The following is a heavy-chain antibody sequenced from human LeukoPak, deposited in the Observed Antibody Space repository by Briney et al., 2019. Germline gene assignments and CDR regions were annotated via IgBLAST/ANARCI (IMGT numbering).Heavy chain of an antibody. CDR1: GYTFTGYY. J-gene: IGHJ6*02. Sequence: ASVKVSCKASGYTFTGYYMHWVRQAPGQGLEWMGWINPNSGGTNYAQKFQGWVTMTRDTSISTAYMELSRLRSDDTAVYYCARGGYSSSWYVRAPFNYYYYGMDVWGQGTMVTVSS. D-gene: IGHD6-13*01. V-gene: IGHV1-2*04. CDR3: ARGGYSSSWYVRAPFNYYYYGMDV. CDR2: INPNSGGT.